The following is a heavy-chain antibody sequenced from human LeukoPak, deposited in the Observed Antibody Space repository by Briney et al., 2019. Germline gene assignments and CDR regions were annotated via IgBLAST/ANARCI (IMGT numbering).Heavy chain of an antibody. J-gene: IGHJ4*02. Sequence: GGSLRLSCAASGFTFSSYEMNWVRQAPGKGLEWVSYISSSGSTIYYAASVKGRFTISRDNAKNSLYLQMNSLRAEDTAVYYCARDGKGRTRIGYYFDYWGQGTLVTVSS. CDR2: ISSSGSTI. CDR3: ARDGKGRTRIGYYFDY. CDR1: GFTFSSYE. V-gene: IGHV3-48*03. D-gene: IGHD1-7*01.